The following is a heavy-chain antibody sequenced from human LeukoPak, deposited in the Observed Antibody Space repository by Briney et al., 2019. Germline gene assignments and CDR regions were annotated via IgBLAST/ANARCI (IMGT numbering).Heavy chain of an antibody. CDR1: GGSFSGYY. J-gene: IGHJ5*02. V-gene: IGHV4-34*01. Sequence: PSETLSLTCAVYGGSFSGYYWSWIRQPPGKGLEWIGEINHSGSTNYNPSLKSRVTISVDTSKSQFSLKLSSVTAADTAVYYRARGEQWLVLYNWFDPWGQGTLVTVSS. D-gene: IGHD6-19*01. CDR2: INHSGST. CDR3: ARGEQWLVLYNWFDP.